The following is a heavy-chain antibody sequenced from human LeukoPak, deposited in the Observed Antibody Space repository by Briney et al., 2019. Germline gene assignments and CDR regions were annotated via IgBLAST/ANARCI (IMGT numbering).Heavy chain of an antibody. J-gene: IGHJ4*02. D-gene: IGHD3-22*01. V-gene: IGHV4-39*01. CDR1: GVFLNSYSYS. Sequence: SGTLSLTCTVSGVFLNSYSYSWGWIRQPPGGGLEWIGTISYTGNTYYSSSLKSRLTIAVDASQTQFSLILTSVTAADTAVYYCARHFGYDDTSDFQGVPDHWGQGSLVTVSS. CDR3: ARHFGYDDTSDFQGVPDH. CDR2: ISYTGNT.